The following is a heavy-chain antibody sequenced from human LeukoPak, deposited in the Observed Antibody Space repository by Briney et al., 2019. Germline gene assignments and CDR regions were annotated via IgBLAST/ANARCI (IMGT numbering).Heavy chain of an antibody. CDR2: MNPNSGNT. CDR1: GYTFTSYD. J-gene: IGHJ4*02. Sequence: ASVKVSCKASGYTFTSYDINWVRQATGQGLEWMGWMNPNSGNTGYAQKFQGRVTMTRNTSISTAYMELSSLRSEDTAVYYCARVGPRRFLEWRADFDYWGQGTLVTVSS. V-gene: IGHV1-8*01. D-gene: IGHD3-3*01. CDR3: ARVGPRRFLEWRADFDY.